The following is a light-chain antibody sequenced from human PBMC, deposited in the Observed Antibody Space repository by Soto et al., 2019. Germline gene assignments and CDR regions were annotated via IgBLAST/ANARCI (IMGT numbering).Light chain of an antibody. V-gene: IGLV2-14*01. CDR1: SSDVGGYNY. CDR2: DVT. Sequence: QSALTQPASVSGSPGQSITISCTGTSSDVGGYNYVSWYQQYPGKAPKLMIYDVTNRTSGVSNRFSGSKSGNTASLTISGLQAEDEADYYCGSYRSTPAVFGTGTKVTVL. J-gene: IGLJ1*01. CDR3: GSYRSTPAV.